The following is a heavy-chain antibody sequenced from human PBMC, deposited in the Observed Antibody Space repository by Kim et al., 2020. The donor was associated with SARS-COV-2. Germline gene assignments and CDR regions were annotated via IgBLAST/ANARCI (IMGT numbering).Heavy chain of an antibody. Sequence: SLKSRVTISVDTSKNQFSLKLGSVTAADTAVYYCARESRRYYDSSGYLDYWGQGTLVTVSS. V-gene: IGHV4-59*01. J-gene: IGHJ4*02. CDR3: ARESRRYYDSSGYLDY. D-gene: IGHD3-22*01.